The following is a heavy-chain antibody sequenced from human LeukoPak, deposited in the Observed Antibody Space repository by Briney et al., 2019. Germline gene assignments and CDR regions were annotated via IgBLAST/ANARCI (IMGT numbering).Heavy chain of an antibody. J-gene: IGHJ5*02. CDR1: GFTFSSYA. CDR2: ISYDGSNK. Sequence: PGGSLRLSCAASGFTFSSYAMHWVRQAPGKGLEWVAVISYDGSNKYYADSVKGRFTISRDNSKNTLYLQMNSLRAEDTAVYYCARLLVVAATTPGPFDPWGQGTLVTVSS. D-gene: IGHD2-15*01. CDR3: ARLLVVAATTPGPFDP. V-gene: IGHV3-30-3*01.